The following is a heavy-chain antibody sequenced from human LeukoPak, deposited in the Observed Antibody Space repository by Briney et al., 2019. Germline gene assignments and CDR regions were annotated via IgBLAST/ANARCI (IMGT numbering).Heavy chain of an antibody. CDR1: GGSISSYY. D-gene: IGHD2-15*01. Sequence: PSETLSLTCTVSGGSISSYYWSWIRQPAGKGLEWIGRICTSGSTNYNPSLKSRVTMSVDTSKNQFSLKLSSVTAADTAVYYCARDEREVVAASYNWFDPWGQGTLVTVSS. V-gene: IGHV4-4*07. J-gene: IGHJ5*02. CDR3: ARDEREVVAASYNWFDP. CDR2: ICTSGST.